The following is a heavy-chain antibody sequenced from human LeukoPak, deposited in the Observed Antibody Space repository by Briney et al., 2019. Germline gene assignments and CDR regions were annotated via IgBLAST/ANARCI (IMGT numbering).Heavy chain of an antibody. CDR2: IRYDGSNK. CDR1: GFTFSSYG. CDR3: ARDLEARYCSGGSCYYYYYMDV. Sequence: GGSLRLSCAASGFTFSSYGMHWVRQAPGKGLEWVAFIRYDGSNKYYADSVKGRFTISRDNSKNTLYLQMGSLRAEDMAVYYCARDLEARYCSGGSCYYYYYMDVWGKGTTVTVSS. D-gene: IGHD2-15*01. V-gene: IGHV3-30*02. J-gene: IGHJ6*03.